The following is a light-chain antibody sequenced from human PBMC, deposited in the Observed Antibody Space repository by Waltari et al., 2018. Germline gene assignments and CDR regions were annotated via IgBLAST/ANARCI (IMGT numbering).Light chain of an antibody. CDR2: EVT. V-gene: IGLV2-8*01. Sequence: QSALTQPPSASGSPGQSVTISCTGTRSDIGAYNYVSWYQQHPGKAPKFIMFEVTKRPSGVPDRFSGSKSGITASLTISGLQPEDEADYCCSSYAGSNYLVFGGGTKLTVL. CDR1: RSDIGAYNY. CDR3: SSYAGSNYLV. J-gene: IGLJ2*01.